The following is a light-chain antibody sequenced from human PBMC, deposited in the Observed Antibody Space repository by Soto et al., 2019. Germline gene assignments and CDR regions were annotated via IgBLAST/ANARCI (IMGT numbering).Light chain of an antibody. CDR2: GAS. V-gene: IGKV3-15*01. CDR3: QQYNNWPPWT. J-gene: IGKJ1*01. CDR1: QSVSSN. Sequence: EIVMTQSPATLSVSPGERATLSCRASQSVSSNLVWYQQKPGQAPRLLIYGASTRATDIPARFSGSWSGTEFTLTISSLQSEDFAVYYCQQYNNWPPWTFGQGTKVEIK.